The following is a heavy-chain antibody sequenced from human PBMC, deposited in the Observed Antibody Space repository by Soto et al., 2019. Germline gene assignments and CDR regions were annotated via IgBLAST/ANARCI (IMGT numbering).Heavy chain of an antibody. CDR2: ISSSSSYI. CDR3: ARGPFAKLYYYYGMDV. Sequence: GGSLSLSCAAFGFTFSSYSMNWVRQALRKGLEWVSSISSSSSYIYYADSVKGRFTISRDNAKNSLYLQMNSLRAEDTAVYYCARGPFAKLYYYYGMDVWGQGTTVTASS. V-gene: IGHV3-21*01. J-gene: IGHJ6*02. D-gene: IGHD3-3*01. CDR1: GFTFSSYS.